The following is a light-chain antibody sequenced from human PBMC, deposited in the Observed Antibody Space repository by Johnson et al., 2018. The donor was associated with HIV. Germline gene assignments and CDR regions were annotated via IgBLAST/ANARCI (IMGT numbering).Light chain of an antibody. V-gene: IGLV1-51*02. Sequence: QSVLTQPPSVSAAPGQKVTISCSGSSSNIGNNYVSWYQQLPGTAPQLLIYENNKRPSGIPDRFSGSKSGTSATLGITGLQTGDEADYYCGTLDSSLSAGFFGTGTKVTVL. CDR3: GTLDSSLSAGF. CDR1: SSNIGNNY. CDR2: ENN. J-gene: IGLJ1*01.